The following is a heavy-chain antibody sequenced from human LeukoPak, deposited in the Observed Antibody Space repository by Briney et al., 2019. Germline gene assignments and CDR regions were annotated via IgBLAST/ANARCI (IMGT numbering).Heavy chain of an antibody. J-gene: IGHJ4*02. CDR2: INHSGST. Sequence: SETLSLTCAVYGGSFSGYYWSWIRQPPGKGLEWIGEINHSGSTNYNPSLKSRVTISVDTSKNQFSPKLSSVTAADTAVCYCARGGIAARRRSIDYWGQGTLVTVSS. V-gene: IGHV4-34*01. CDR1: GGSFSGYY. CDR3: ARGGIAARRRSIDY. D-gene: IGHD6-6*01.